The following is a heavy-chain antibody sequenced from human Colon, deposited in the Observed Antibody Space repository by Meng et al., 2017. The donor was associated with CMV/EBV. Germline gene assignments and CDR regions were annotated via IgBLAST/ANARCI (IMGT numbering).Heavy chain of an antibody. Sequence: GGSLRLSCSVSRLIFRDAWMSWVRQTPGKGLEWVGRLKSGTDAGIIDYAAPVQDRFTISRDISKTTLYLQMHGLKSEDTGMYYCTWQSTTNCYFDVWGPGTLVTVSS. CDR3: TWQSTTNCYFDV. D-gene: IGHD1-1*01. CDR2: LKSGTDAGII. V-gene: IGHV3-15*01. CDR1: RLIFRDAW. J-gene: IGHJ4*03.